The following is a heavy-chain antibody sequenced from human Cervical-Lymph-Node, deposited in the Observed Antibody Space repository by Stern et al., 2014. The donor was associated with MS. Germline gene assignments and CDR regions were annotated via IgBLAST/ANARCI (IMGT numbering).Heavy chain of an antibody. Sequence: VQLVQSGGGVVQPGGSLTLSCAASGFSLSNHNMHWVRKAPGKGLEWVTIISFDGSKKSYADSVMGRFTVSRDNSENTLFLHMNSLRAEDTAVYYCAKDDRWSFDYWGQGTLVAVSS. CDR2: ISFDGSKK. CDR3: AKDDRWSFDY. CDR1: GFSLSNHN. V-gene: IGHV3-30*18. J-gene: IGHJ4*02. D-gene: IGHD2-15*01.